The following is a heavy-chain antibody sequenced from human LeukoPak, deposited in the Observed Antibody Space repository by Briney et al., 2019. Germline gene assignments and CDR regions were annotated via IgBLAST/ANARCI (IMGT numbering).Heavy chain of an antibody. CDR2: IYYSGST. CDR3: ARGGGSGRGNWFDP. CDR1: GGSISPYY. Sequence: PSETLSLTCTVSGGSISPYYWSWIRQPPGKGLEWIGYIYYSGSTNYNPSLKSRVTISVDTSKSQFSLKLSSATAADTAVYYCARGGGSGRGNWFDPWGQGSLVIVSS. J-gene: IGHJ5*02. V-gene: IGHV4-59*01. D-gene: IGHD3-10*01.